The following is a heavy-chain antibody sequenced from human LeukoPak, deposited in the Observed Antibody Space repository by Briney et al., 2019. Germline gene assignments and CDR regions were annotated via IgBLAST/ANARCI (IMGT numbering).Heavy chain of an antibody. CDR3: ARDIFAGVDTAGMDV. CDR1: GYTFTSYY. Sequence: ASVKDTCKASGYTFTSYYMHWVLQDPGQGLECIVIINPSGGSTSYAQKFQGRVTMTRGMSTSTVYMELSSLRSEDTAVYYCARDIFAGVDTAGMDVWGKGTTVTVSS. CDR2: INPSGGST. V-gene: IGHV1-46*01. D-gene: IGHD5-18*01. J-gene: IGHJ6*04.